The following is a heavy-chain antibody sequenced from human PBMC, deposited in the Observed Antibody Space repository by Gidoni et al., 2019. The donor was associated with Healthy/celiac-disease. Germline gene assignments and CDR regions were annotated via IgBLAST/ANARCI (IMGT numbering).Heavy chain of an antibody. CDR2: INHSGST. CDR3: ARGRVAATRGWFDP. Sequence: QVQLQQWGAGLLTPSETLSLTCAVYGGSFSGYYWSWIRQPPGKGLEWIGEINHSGSTNYNPSLKSRVTISVDTSKNQFSLKLSSVTAADTAVYYCARGRVAATRGWFDPWGQGTLVTVSS. V-gene: IGHV4-34*01. D-gene: IGHD2-15*01. CDR1: GGSFSGYY. J-gene: IGHJ5*02.